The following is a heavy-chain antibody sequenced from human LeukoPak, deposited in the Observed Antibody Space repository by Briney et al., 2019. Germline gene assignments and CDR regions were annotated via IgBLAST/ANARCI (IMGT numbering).Heavy chain of an antibody. V-gene: IGHV3-21*04. CDR2: ISPSSHYI. CDR1: GFTFSNYS. J-gene: IGHJ6*03. CDR3: ARDRHTAMVYYYYYMDV. D-gene: IGHD5-18*01. Sequence: TWGSLRLSCAGAGFTFSNYSINWVRQAPRKGLEWVSSISPSSHYIYYADSVRGRFTISRDNARNSLYLQMNSLRDEDTAVYYCARDRHTAMVYYYYYMDVWGTGTTVTVSS.